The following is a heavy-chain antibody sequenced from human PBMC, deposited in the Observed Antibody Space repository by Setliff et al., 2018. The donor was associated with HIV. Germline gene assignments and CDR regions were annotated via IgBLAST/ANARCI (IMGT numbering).Heavy chain of an antibody. D-gene: IGHD5-18*01. CDR2: IYKAGKT. CDR1: GFTFSSYG. V-gene: IGHV3-NL1*01. CDR3: AKGGYGGAYYAAGY. J-gene: IGHJ4*02. Sequence: HPGGSLRLSCAASGFTFSSYGMHWVRQAPGKGLEWVTLIYKAGKTYYADFVKGRFTIARDDTKNTVSLQMTNLEPGDTAMYYCAKGGYGGAYYAAGYWGQGTKVTVSS.